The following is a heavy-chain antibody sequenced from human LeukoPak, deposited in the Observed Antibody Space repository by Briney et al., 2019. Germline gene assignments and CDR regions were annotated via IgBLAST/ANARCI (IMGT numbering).Heavy chain of an antibody. J-gene: IGHJ4*02. CDR1: GGTFSSYA. V-gene: IGHV1-69*06. CDR3: ARGPLGDYGDYTTAGY. D-gene: IGHD4-17*01. Sequence: GASVKVSCKASGGTFSSYAISWVRQAPGQGLEWMGGIIPIFGTANYAQKFQGRVTITADKSTSTAYMELSSLRSEDTAVYYCARGPLGDYGDYTTAGYWGQGTLVTVSS. CDR2: IIPIFGTA.